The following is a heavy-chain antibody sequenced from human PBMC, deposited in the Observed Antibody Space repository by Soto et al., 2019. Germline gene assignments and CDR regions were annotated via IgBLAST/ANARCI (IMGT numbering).Heavy chain of an antibody. V-gene: IGHV3-15*01. CDR3: TTLFGYCSSTSCQRLFDY. Sequence: GGSLRLSCAASGFTFSNAWMSWVRQAPGKGLEWVGRIKSKTDGGTTDYAAPVKGRFTISRDDSKNTLYLQMNSLETEDTAVYYCTTLFGYCSSTSCQRLFDYWGQGTLVTVSS. J-gene: IGHJ4*02. CDR2: IKSKTDGGTT. D-gene: IGHD2-2*01. CDR1: GFTFSNAW.